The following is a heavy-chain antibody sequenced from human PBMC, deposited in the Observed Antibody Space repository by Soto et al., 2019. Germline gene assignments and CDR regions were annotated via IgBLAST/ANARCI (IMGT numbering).Heavy chain of an antibody. CDR2: IIPIFVTA. CDR1: GGTFSSYA. Sequence: GASVKVSCKASGGTFSSYAISWVRQAPGQGLEWMGGIIPIFVTANYAQKFQGRVTITADKSTSTAYMELSSLRSEDTAVYYCARNQEPAAIHPAYYYYGMDVWGQGTTVTVS. J-gene: IGHJ6*02. D-gene: IGHD2-2*02. CDR3: ARNQEPAAIHPAYYYYGMDV. V-gene: IGHV1-69*06.